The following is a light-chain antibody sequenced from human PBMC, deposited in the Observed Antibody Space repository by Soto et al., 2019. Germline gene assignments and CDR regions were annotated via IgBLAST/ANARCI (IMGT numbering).Light chain of an antibody. J-gene: IGKJ5*01. CDR3: QQTYSTLSIT. V-gene: IGKV1-39*01. CDR1: ESIARH. Sequence: DIQMTQSPSSLSASVGDRVTITCRASESIARHLNWYQQKPGRAPNLLIYAASRLQNGVPSRFRGGGSGTDFPLTISNLQPEDFATYYCQQTYSTLSITFGQGTRLEIK. CDR2: AAS.